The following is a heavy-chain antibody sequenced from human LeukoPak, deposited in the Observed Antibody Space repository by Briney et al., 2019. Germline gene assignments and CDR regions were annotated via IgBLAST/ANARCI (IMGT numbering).Heavy chain of an antibody. D-gene: IGHD1-26*01. J-gene: IGHJ3*02. CDR1: GFTFGSYS. V-gene: IGHV3-21*01. CDR2: ISSSSYI. CDR3: ARDLGGSYYGAFDI. Sequence: GGSLRLSCAASGFTFGSYSMNWLRQAPGKGLEWVSSISSSSYIYYADSVKGQFTISRDNAKNSLYLQMNSLEAEDTAGYYCARDLGGSYYGAFDIWGQGTMVTSSS.